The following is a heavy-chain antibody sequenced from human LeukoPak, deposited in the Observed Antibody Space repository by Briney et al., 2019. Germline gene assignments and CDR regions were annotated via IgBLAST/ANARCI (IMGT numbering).Heavy chain of an antibody. CDR2: INHSGST. V-gene: IGHV4-34*01. J-gene: IGHJ4*02. D-gene: IGHD1-26*01. Sequence: SETLSLTCTVSGGSIGYYYWSWIRQPPGKGLEWIGEINHSGSTNYNPSLKSRVTISVDTSKNQFSLKLSSVTAADTAVYYCVRVGYSGTYDYWGQGTLVTVSS. CDR1: GGSIGYYY. CDR3: VRVGYSGTYDY.